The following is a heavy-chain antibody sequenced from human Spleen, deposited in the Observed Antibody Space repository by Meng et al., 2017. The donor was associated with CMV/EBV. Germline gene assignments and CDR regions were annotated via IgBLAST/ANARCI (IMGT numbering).Heavy chain of an antibody. CDR2: IGGDATTT. CDR3: ARNTKASFDH. Sequence: LSWADSGFNCTTYWMPWVRQAPGKGLVWVSRIGGDATTTIYADSVKGRFTISRDNAKNTVYLQMNSLTAEDTALYYCARNTKASFDHWGQGTLVTVSS. CDR1: GFNCTTYW. J-gene: IGHJ4*02. V-gene: IGHV3-74*01.